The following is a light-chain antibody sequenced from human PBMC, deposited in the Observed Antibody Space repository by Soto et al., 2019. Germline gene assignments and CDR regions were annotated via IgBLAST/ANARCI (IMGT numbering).Light chain of an antibody. CDR3: MQAKDLPHT. V-gene: IGKV2-24*01. CDR2: RNS. CDR1: QSLVGSDGVTY. J-gene: IGKJ2*01. Sequence: IVMTQTPLSSRGILGQPASISCRSSQSLVGSDGVTYLTWLQQRPGQPPRLLIYRNSARFLGAPDRFRGSGAGTDFTLEISRVEPEDVGIYYCMQAKDLPHTFGQGTKLEIE.